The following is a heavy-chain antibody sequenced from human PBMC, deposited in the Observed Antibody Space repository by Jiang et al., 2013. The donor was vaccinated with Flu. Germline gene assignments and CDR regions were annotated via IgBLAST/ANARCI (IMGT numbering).Heavy chain of an antibody. CDR1: GGTFSSYT. V-gene: IGHV1-69*02. D-gene: IGHD5-12*01. Sequence: GAEVKKPGSSVKVSCKASGGTFSSYTISWVRQAPGQGLEWMGRIIPILGIANYAQKFQGRVTITADKSTSTAYMELSSLRSEDTAVYYCARGGSRYSGYDYAVDYWGQGTLVTVSS. CDR2: IIPILGIA. CDR3: ARGGSRYSGYDYAVDY. J-gene: IGHJ4*02.